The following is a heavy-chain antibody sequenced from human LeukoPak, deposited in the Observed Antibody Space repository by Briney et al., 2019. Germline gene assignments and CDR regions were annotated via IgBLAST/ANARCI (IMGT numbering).Heavy chain of an antibody. CDR3: ASPGEGGRLWDFDY. D-gene: IGHD2-21*01. J-gene: IGHJ4*02. Sequence: PGGSLRLPCAGSGFSFSTFWMSWVRQAPGKGLEWVANIKQDGSEKYYVDSVKGRFSISRDNAENSLYLQMNSLRVEDTAVYYCASPGEGGRLWDFDYWGQGTLVTVSS. CDR1: GFSFSTFW. CDR2: IKQDGSEK. V-gene: IGHV3-7*01.